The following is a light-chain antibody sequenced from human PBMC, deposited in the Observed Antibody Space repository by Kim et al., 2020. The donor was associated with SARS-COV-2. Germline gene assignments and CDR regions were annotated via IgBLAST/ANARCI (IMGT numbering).Light chain of an antibody. J-gene: IGLJ3*02. Sequence: QSALTQPPSASGSPGQSVTISCTGTSSDVGAYEYVPWYQQHPGKAPKVLIFEVSKRPSGVPDRFSGSKSGNTASLTVSGLQADDEADYYCSSYAGSNYWVFGGGTQLTVL. CDR3: SSYAGSNYWV. V-gene: IGLV2-8*01. CDR1: SSDVGAYEY. CDR2: EVS.